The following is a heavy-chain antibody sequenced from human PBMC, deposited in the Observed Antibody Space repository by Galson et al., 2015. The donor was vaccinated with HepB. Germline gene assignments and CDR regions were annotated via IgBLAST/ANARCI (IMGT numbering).Heavy chain of an antibody. CDR1: GFTFSSYS. Sequence: SLRLSCAASGFTFSSYSMNWVRQAPGKGLEWVSSISSSSSYIYSADSVKGRITISSDNAKNSLYLQMNSLRAEDTAVYYCARDSDYYDSSGTFDYWGQGTLVTVSS. D-gene: IGHD3-22*01. CDR3: ARDSDYYDSSGTFDY. CDR2: ISSSSSYI. J-gene: IGHJ4*02. V-gene: IGHV3-21*01.